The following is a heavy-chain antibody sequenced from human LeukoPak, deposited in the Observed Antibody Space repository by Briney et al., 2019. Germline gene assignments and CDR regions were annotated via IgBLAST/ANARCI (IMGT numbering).Heavy chain of an antibody. V-gene: IGHV4-34*01. Sequence: SETLSLTCTVYGGSFSGYYWSWIRQPPGKGLEWIGEINHSGSTNYNPSLKSRVTISVDTSKNQFSLKLSSVTAADTAVYYCARGPRDAYGEYWGQGTLVTVSS. CDR2: INHSGST. J-gene: IGHJ4*02. CDR1: GGSFSGYY. CDR3: ARGPRDAYGEY. D-gene: IGHD4-17*01.